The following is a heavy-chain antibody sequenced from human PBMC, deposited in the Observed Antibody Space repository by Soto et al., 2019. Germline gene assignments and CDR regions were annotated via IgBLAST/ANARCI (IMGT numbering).Heavy chain of an antibody. Sequence: QVQLVQSGAEVKKPGASVKVSCKASGYTFTSYDINWVRQATGQGLEWMGWMNPNSGNTGYAQKFQGRVTMTRNTSISTAYMELSSLRSEDTAVYYCARVEGVLRFLEWLLEPGWFDPWGQGTLVTVSS. CDR2: MNPNSGNT. CDR3: ARVEGVLRFLEWLLEPGWFDP. J-gene: IGHJ5*02. V-gene: IGHV1-8*01. D-gene: IGHD3-3*01. CDR1: GYTFTSYD.